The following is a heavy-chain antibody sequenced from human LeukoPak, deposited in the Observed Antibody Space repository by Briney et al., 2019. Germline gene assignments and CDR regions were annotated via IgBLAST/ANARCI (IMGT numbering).Heavy chain of an antibody. Sequence: ASVKVSCKASGYTFTDYYMHWVRQAPGQGFGWMGWINPNDGDTYYAQKFQGRVTMTRDTSISTAHMEVSRLRSDDTAVYYCARANFLYCSSTSCLFDYWGQGTLVTVSS. CDR1: GYTFTDYY. D-gene: IGHD2-2*01. V-gene: IGHV1-2*02. J-gene: IGHJ4*02. CDR3: ARANFLYCSSTSCLFDY. CDR2: INPNDGDT.